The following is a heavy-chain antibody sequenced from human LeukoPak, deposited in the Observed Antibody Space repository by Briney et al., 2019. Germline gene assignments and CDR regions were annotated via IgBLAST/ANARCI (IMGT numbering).Heavy chain of an antibody. V-gene: IGHV1-2*02. CDR1: GYTFTSYG. CDR3: ARAGYSSSWYITSMDA. CDR2: INPNSGGT. D-gene: IGHD6-13*01. J-gene: IGHJ6*02. Sequence: GASVKVSCKASGYTFTSYGISWVRQAPGQGLEWMGWINPNSGGTNYAQKFQGRVTMTRDTSISTAYMELSRLRSDDTAVYYCARAGYSSSWYITSMDAWGQGTTVTVSS.